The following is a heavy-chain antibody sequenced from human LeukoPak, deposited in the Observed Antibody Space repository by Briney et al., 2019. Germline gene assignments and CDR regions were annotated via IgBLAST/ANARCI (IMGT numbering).Heavy chain of an antibody. CDR1: GFTFSIYA. CDR3: AKCIVGATAPFDY. J-gene: IGHJ4*02. V-gene: IGHV3-23*01. CDR2: ISGSGGST. D-gene: IGHD1-26*01. Sequence: GGTLRLSCEASGFTFSIYAMSWVRQAPGKGLEWVSAISGSGGSTYYADSVKGRFTISRDNSKNTLYLQMNSLRAEDTAVYYCAKCIVGATAPFDYWGQGTLVTVSS.